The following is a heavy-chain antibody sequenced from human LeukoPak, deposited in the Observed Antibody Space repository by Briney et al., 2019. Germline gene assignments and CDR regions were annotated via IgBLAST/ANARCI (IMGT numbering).Heavy chain of an antibody. Sequence: GGSLRLSCAASGFTFSNYWMTWVRQAPGKGLEWVANIKKDRSEKYYVDSVKGRFTISRDNAKNSLYLQMNSLRADDTAVYYCARGLGAHDYWGQGTLVTVSS. J-gene: IGHJ4*02. V-gene: IGHV3-7*04. CDR3: ARGLGAHDY. CDR2: IKKDRSEK. CDR1: GFTFSNYW. D-gene: IGHD1-26*01.